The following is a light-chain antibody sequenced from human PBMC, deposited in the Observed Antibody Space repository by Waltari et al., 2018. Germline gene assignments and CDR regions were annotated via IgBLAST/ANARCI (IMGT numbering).Light chain of an antibody. J-gene: IGLJ2*01. CDR2: DVS. CDR1: SSDVGGYNY. V-gene: IGLV2-14*03. CDR3: SSYISSSTLEL. Sequence: QSALTQPASVSGSPGQSITISCTGTSSDVGGYNYVPWYQQYPGKAPKLMIYDVSNPPSGVSNRFSGSKSGNTASLTISGLQAEDEADYYCSSYISSSTLELFGGGTSLTVL.